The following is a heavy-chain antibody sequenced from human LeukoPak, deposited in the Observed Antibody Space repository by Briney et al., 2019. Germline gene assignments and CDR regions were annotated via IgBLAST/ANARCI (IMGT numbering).Heavy chain of an antibody. V-gene: IGHV3-21*01. Sequence: PGGSLRLSCAASGFTFSSYAMSWVRQAPGKGLEWVSSISSSSNYIYYADSVKGRFTISRDNAKNSLYLQMNSLRAEDTAVYYCARAEWDTAMIDYWGQGTLVTVSS. CDR1: GFTFSSYA. J-gene: IGHJ4*02. CDR2: ISSSSNYI. CDR3: ARAEWDTAMIDY. D-gene: IGHD5-18*01.